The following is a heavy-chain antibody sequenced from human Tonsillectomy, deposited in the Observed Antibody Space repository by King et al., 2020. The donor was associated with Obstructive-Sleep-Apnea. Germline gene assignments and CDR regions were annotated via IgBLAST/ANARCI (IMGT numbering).Heavy chain of an antibody. CDR3: ARGSRTFDI. D-gene: IGHD1-14*01. CDR2: INPNSGNT. J-gene: IGHJ3*02. Sequence: QLVQSGAEVKKPGASVKVSCKASGYTFTSYDINWVRQAPGQGLEWMGLINPNSGNTGYAQKFQGRVTMTRNTSIITAYMELSNLRSEDTAVYYCARGSRTFDIWGQGTMVTVSS. CDR1: GYTFTSYD. V-gene: IGHV1-8*01.